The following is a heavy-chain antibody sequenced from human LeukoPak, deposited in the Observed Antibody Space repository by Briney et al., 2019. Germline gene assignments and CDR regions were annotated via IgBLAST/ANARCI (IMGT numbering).Heavy chain of an antibody. CDR2: ISGYNART. J-gene: IGHJ4*02. V-gene: IGHV1-18*01. CDR1: GYPFTNYG. CDR3: ARAQGEDYYGSH. Sequence: GASVKVSCKASGYPFTNYGISWVRQAPGQGLEWMGWISGYNARTYYAQKFQGRVTMTTDTSTSTAYMQLRSLRSDDTAVYYCARAQGEDYYGSHRGQGTLVSVSS. D-gene: IGHD3-10*01.